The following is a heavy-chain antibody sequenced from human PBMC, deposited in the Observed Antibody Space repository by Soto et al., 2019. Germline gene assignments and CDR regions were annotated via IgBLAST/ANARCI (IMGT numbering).Heavy chain of an antibody. Sequence: QVQLVQSGAEVKKPGSSVKVSCKASGGTFSSYAISWVRQAPGQGLEWMGGIIPIFGTANYAQKFQGRVTITADKSTSTAYMELSSLRSEDTAVYYCARGGYYGSGSYYNSHDYWGRGTLVTVSS. CDR1: GGTFSSYA. CDR2: IIPIFGTA. J-gene: IGHJ4*02. V-gene: IGHV1-69*06. CDR3: ARGGYYGSGSYYNSHDY. D-gene: IGHD3-10*01.